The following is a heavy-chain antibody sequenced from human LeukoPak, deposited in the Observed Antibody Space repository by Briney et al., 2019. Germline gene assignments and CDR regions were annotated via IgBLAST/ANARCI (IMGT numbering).Heavy chain of an antibody. V-gene: IGHV3-43D*03. CDR2: ISWDGGST. Sequence: GGSLRLSCAASGFTFDDYAMHWVRQAPGKGLEWVSLISWDGGSTYYADSVKGRFTISRDNSKNSLYLQMNSLRAEDTALYYCAKDFGYCSSTSCYRYYYYMDVWGKGTTVTVS. J-gene: IGHJ6*03. D-gene: IGHD2-2*02. CDR1: GFTFDDYA. CDR3: AKDFGYCSSTSCYRYYYYMDV.